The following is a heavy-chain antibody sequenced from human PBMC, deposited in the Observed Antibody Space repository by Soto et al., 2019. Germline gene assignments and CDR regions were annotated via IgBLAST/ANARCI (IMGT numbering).Heavy chain of an antibody. J-gene: IGHJ3*02. Sequence: SQTLSLTCAISGDSVSSNSAAWNWIRQSPSRGLEWLGRTYYRSKWYNDYAVSVKSRITINPDTSKSHFSLELNSVTPEAMCVYYGARSNLGIMDTWGQGTMVTVSS. CDR2: TYYRSKWYN. V-gene: IGHV6-1*01. D-gene: IGHD7-27*01. CDR1: GDSVSSNSAA. CDR3: ARSNLGIMDT.